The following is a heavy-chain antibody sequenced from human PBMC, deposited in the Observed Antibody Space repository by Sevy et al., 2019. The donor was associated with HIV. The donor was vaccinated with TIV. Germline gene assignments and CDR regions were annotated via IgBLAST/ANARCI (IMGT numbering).Heavy chain of an antibody. V-gene: IGHV3-48*01. CDR2: ISDSSSPR. D-gene: IGHD6-6*01. CDR1: GFIFSSYS. J-gene: IGHJ6*02. Sequence: GGSLRLSYAASGFIFSSYSMNWVRQAPGKGLEWISYISDSSSPRYYADSVKGRFTISRDNAKNSLYLQMNSLTAEDTAVYYCARGLGALPGYYYAMDVWGQGTTVTVSS. CDR3: ARGLGALPGYYYAMDV.